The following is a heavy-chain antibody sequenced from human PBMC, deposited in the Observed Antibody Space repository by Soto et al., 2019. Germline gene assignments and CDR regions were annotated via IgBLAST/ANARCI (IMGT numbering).Heavy chain of an antibody. D-gene: IGHD3-9*01. CDR1: GGSISSGDYY. J-gene: IGHJ5*02. Sequence: SETLSLTCTVSGGSISSGDYYWSWIRQPPGKGLEWIGYIYYSGSTYYNPSLKSRVTISVDTFKNQFSLKLSSVTAADTAVYYCASRNGYYDILTGWVNWFDPWGQGTLVTVSS. V-gene: IGHV4-30-4*01. CDR3: ASRNGYYDILTGWVNWFDP. CDR2: IYYSGST.